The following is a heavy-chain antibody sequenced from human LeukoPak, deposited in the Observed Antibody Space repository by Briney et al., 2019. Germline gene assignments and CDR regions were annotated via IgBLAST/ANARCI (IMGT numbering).Heavy chain of an antibody. J-gene: IGHJ6*04. CDR1: GGSFSGYY. CDR3: ARALYGMDV. CDR2: INHSGST. V-gene: IGHV4-34*01. Sequence: SDTLSLTCAVYGGSFSGYYWSWLRQPPGKGLDPIGEINHSGSTNYNPSLKSQVTISVDTSKNQFSLKLSSVTAADTAVYYCARALYGMDVWGKGTTVTVSS.